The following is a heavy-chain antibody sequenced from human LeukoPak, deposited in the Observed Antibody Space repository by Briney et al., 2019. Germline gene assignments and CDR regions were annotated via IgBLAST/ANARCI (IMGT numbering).Heavy chain of an antibody. J-gene: IGHJ4*02. CDR2: INSDGSST. V-gene: IGHV3-74*01. D-gene: IGHD3-10*01. CDR1: GFTFDDYA. Sequence: GGSLRLSCAASGFTFDDYAMHWVRQAPGKGLVWVSRINSDGSSTSYADSVKGRFTISRDNAKNSLYLQMNSLRAEDTAVYYCATRRGYWGQGTLVTVSS. CDR3: ATRRGY.